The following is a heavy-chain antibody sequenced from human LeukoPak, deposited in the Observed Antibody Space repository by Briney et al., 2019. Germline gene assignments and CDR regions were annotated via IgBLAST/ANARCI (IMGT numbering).Heavy chain of an antibody. CDR2: ISSSGSTI. V-gene: IGHV3-48*03. J-gene: IGHJ6*03. CDR3: ARVEGSGWYYYYYMDV. Sequence: GGSLRLSCAASGFTFSSYEMNWVRQAPGKGLEWVSYISSSGSTIYYADSVKGRFTISRDNPKNTLYLQMNSLRAEDTAVYYCARVEGSGWYYYYYMDVWGKGTTVTVSS. CDR1: GFTFSSYE. D-gene: IGHD6-19*01.